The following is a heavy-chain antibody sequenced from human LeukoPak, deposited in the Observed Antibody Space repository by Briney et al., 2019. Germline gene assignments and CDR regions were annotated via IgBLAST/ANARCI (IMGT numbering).Heavy chain of an antibody. CDR2: ISGSGGST. CDR1: GFTFSSYA. J-gene: IGHJ4*02. D-gene: IGHD6-19*01. V-gene: IGHV3-23*01. CDR3: AKDDVLAVAGSGFDY. Sequence: GGSLRLSCAASGFTFSSYAMSWVRQAPGKGLEWVSAISGSGGSTYYADSVKGRFTISRDNSKNTLYLQMNSLRAEDTAVYYCAKDDVLAVAGSGFDYWGQGTLVTVSS.